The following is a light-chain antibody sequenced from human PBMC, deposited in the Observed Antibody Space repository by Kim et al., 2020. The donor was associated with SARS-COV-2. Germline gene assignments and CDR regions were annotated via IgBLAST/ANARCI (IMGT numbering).Light chain of an antibody. CDR1: KWGDKY. CDR3: QAWDSSTFWV. CDR2: QDS. V-gene: IGLV3-1*01. Sequence: VSPEQTASITCSGDKWGDKYAGWYQQKPGQSPVLVIYQDSKRPSGIPERFSGSNSGNTATLTISGTQAMDEADYYCQAWDSSTFWVFGGGTQLTVL. J-gene: IGLJ3*02.